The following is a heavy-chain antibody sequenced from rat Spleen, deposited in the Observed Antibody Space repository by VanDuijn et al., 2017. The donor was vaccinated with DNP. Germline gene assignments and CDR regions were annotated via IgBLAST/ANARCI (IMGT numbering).Heavy chain of an antibody. CDR2: IWSGGSR. Sequence: QVQLKESGPGLVQPSQTLSLTCTVSGFSLINYGIVWVRQPPGKGLEWIGAIWSGGSRDYNSALKSRLTISRDTSKSQVFLKMSSLQTEDTAIYSCARFPPGYSSYRDWYLDFWGPGTMVTVSS. V-gene: IGHV2-15*01. J-gene: IGHJ1*01. D-gene: IGHD1-2*01. CDR1: GFSLINYG. CDR3: ARFPPGYSSYRDWYLDF.